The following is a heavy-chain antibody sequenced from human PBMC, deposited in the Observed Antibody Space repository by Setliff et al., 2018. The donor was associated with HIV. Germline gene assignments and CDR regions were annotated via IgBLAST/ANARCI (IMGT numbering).Heavy chain of an antibody. CDR1: GGSISSSNYY. CDR2: IYQSGNA. D-gene: IGHD6-13*01. J-gene: IGHJ4*02. CDR3: VTGYNSVWYSVF. Sequence: SETLSLTCAVSGGSISSSNYYWGWIRQTPGKGLEWIGNIYQSGNAYYNPSLKSRVTISVDTSRNRFSLKLSSVTAADTAVYYCVTGYNSVWYSVFWGQGILVTVS. V-gene: IGHV4-39*07.